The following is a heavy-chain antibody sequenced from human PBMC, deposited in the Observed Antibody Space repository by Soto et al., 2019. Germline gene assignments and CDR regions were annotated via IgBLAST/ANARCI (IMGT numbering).Heavy chain of an antibody. V-gene: IGHV3-48*04. CDR1: GVTFSSYS. Sequence: GGSLRLSCVASGVTFSSYSMVWVRQAPGKGLEWVSYIFATSTTIYYADSVKGRFTVSRDNAKNSLFLLMNSLRAEDTAVYYCARDKDWAFDYWGQGT. J-gene: IGHJ4*02. CDR2: IFATSTTI. D-gene: IGHD3-9*01. CDR3: ARDKDWAFDY.